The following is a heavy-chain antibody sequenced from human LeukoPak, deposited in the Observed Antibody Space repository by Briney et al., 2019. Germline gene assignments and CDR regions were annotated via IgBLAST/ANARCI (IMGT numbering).Heavy chain of an antibody. V-gene: IGHV4-34*01. Sequence: SETLSLTCGVSGGSFSAYYWSWIRQPPGKGLELIGEINHSGRTNYDPSLKSRVTISVDTSKNQFSLNLSSVTAADTAVYYCARSPLTGNYGDWFDPWGQGTLVIVSS. CDR3: ARSPLTGNYGDWFDP. J-gene: IGHJ5*02. CDR2: INHSGRT. CDR1: GGSFSAYY. D-gene: IGHD3-9*01.